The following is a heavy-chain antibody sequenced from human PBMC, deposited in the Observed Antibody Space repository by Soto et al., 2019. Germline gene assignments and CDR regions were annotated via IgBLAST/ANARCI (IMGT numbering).Heavy chain of an antibody. CDR2: IYYSGST. CDR1: GGSISSYY. CDR3: ARQVVVAGRLNWFDP. V-gene: IGHV4-59*01. Sequence: PSESLSLTCTVSGGSISSYYWSWIRQPPGKGLEWIGYIYYSGSTNYNPSLKSRVTISVDTSKNQFSLKLSSVTAADTAVYYCARQVVVAGRLNWFDPWGQGTLVTVSS. J-gene: IGHJ5*02. D-gene: IGHD2-15*01.